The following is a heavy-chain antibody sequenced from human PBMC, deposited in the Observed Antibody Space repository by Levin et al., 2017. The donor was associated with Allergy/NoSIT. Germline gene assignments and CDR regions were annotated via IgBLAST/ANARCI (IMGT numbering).Heavy chain of an antibody. CDR2: ISHDGSNK. J-gene: IGHJ6*02. CDR3: AKGWRGYYYGVDV. V-gene: IGHV3-30*18. D-gene: IGHD2-15*01. Sequence: RAGGSLRLSCAASGFTFSSYGMHWVRQAPGKGLEWVAVISHDGSNKYYAESVKGRFTISRDNSKNTLYLQMNSLIAEDTAVYYCAKGWRGYYYGVDVWGQGTTVTVSS. CDR1: GFTFSSYG.